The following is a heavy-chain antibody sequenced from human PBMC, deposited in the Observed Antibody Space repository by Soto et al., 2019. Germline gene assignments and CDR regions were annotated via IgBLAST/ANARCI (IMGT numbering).Heavy chain of an antibody. Sequence: QVQLQESGPGLVKPSGTLSLTCAVSGGSISSSNWWSWVRQPPGKGLEWIGEIYHSGSTNYNPSLKRRVTISEDKSKNQFSLKLSSVTAADTAVYYCARLVVVVAAFLPWGQGTLVTVSS. J-gene: IGHJ5*02. D-gene: IGHD2-15*01. CDR2: IYHSGST. V-gene: IGHV4-4*02. CDR1: GGSISSSNW. CDR3: ARLVVVVAAFLP.